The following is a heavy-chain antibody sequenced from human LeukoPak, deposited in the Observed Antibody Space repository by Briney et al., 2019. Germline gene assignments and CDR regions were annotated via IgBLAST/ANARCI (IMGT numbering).Heavy chain of an antibody. V-gene: IGHV3-30*18. Sequence: GGSLRLSCAASGFTFSNYGMHWVRQAPGKGLEWVAVISYDGSNKYYADSVKGRFTISRDNSKNTLYLQMNSLRPEDAAVYYCANLPLWGQGTLVTVSS. CDR1: GFTFSNYG. CDR2: ISYDGSNK. CDR3: ANLPL. J-gene: IGHJ4*02.